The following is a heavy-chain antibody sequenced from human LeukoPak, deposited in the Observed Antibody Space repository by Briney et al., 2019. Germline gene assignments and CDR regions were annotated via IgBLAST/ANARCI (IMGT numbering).Heavy chain of an antibody. CDR1: AYTFTIYY. V-gene: IGHV1-46*01. CDR2: INPSGGSK. J-gene: IGHJ4*02. Sequence: ASVTLSFTASAYTFTIYYMHWMRQPPGQGLEWIGIINPSGGSKSYAQKFQGRVTMTRDTSTSTVYMELSSLRSEDTAVYYCARECGYDYVWGSYRYPFDYWGQGTLVTVSS. D-gene: IGHD3-16*02. CDR3: ARECGYDYVWGSYRYPFDY.